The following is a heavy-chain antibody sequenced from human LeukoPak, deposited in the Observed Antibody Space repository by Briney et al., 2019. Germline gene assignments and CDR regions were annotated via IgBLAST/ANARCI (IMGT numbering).Heavy chain of an antibody. V-gene: IGHV4-30-4*01. CDR3: ARVGTMVRGVHYYYYYGMDV. Sequence: PSETLSLTCTVSGGSISSGDYYWRWIRQPPGKGLEWIGYIYYSGSTYYNPSLKSRVTISVDTSKNQFSLKLSSVTAADTAVYYCARVGTMVRGVHYYYYYGMDVWGKGTTVTVSS. CDR2: IYYSGST. D-gene: IGHD3-10*01. J-gene: IGHJ6*04. CDR1: GGSISSGDYY.